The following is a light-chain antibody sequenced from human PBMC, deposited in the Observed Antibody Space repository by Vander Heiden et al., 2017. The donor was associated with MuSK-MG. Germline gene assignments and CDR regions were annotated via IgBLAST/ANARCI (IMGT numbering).Light chain of an antibody. J-gene: IGLJ2*01. CDR2: SND. CDR3: QSYDTSLV. V-gene: IGLV1-40*01. Sequence: QSVLTQPPSVSGAPGQRVTISCTGSTSNIGAGFDVHWYQQLPGTAPILLIYSNDNRPSGVPYRSSGSRSGTLASLGVTGLEAEDESYYSSQSYDTSLVFGGGTTLTVL. CDR1: TSNIGAGFD.